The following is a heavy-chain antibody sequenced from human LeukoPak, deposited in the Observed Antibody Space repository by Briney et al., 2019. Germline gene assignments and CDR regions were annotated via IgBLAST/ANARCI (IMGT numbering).Heavy chain of an antibody. CDR3: ARLSGYYSGDFGY. CDR1: GDSISSSSYY. J-gene: IGHJ4*02. CDR2: IYYSGST. V-gene: IGHV4-39*01. Sequence: SETLSLTCTVSGDSISSSSYYWGWIRQPPGKGLEWIGSIYYSGSTYYNPSLKSRVTIFVDTSKNQFSLKLSSVTAADTAVYYCARLSGYYSGDFGYWGQGTLVTVSS. D-gene: IGHD3-22*01.